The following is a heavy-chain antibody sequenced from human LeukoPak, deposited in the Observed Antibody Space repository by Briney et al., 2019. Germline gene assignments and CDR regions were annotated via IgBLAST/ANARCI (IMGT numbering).Heavy chain of an antibody. CDR2: INHSGNT. CDR1: GGSFSGYY. V-gene: IGHV4-34*01. D-gene: IGHD6-19*01. J-gene: IGHJ4*02. CDR3: ARRSVEGAFDY. Sequence: PSETLSLTCAVYGGSFSGYYWSWIRQPPGKGLEWIGEINHSGNTNYNPSLKSRVTISVDTSKNQFSLKLSSVTAADTAVYYCARRSVEGAFDYWGQGTLVTVSS.